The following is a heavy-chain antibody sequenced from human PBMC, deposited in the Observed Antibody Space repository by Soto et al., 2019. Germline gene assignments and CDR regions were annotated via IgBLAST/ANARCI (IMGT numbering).Heavy chain of an antibody. V-gene: IGHV1-18*04. CDR2: ISGKNGNT. CDR1: GYSFSDFG. J-gene: IGHJ5*02. D-gene: IGHD4-4*01. CDR3: ARSNYYDDTGPFET. Sequence: QVHLVQSGGELKTPGASVKVSCKASGYSFSDFGITWVRQAPGQGLEWIGWISGKNGNTNYAQKVQGRVTLTADTSTSTAYMAMRALTSHDTVIYYCARSNYYDDTGPFETWGQGNPVTVSS.